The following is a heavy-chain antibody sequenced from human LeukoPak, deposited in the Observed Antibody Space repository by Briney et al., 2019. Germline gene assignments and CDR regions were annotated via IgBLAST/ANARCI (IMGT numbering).Heavy chain of an antibody. CDR2: IIPIFGTA. Sequence: SVKVSCKASGGTFSSYAISRVRQAPGQGLEWMGGIIPIFGTANYAQKFQGRVTITADESTSTAYMELSSLRSEDTAVYYCASLAPTTVTTLSLDDYWGQGTLVTVSS. D-gene: IGHD4-11*01. CDR1: GGTFSSYA. V-gene: IGHV1-69*01. CDR3: ASLAPTTVTTLSLDDY. J-gene: IGHJ4*02.